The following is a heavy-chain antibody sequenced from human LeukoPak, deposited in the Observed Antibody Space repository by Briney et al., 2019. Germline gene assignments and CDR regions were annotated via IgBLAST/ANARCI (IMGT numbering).Heavy chain of an antibody. CDR3: AKPAKTDYADY. CDR1: GFTFSSYA. Sequence: GGSLRLSRAASGFTFSSYAINWVRQAPGKGLEWVSSINASGGSTYYADSVKGRFTISRDNSKNTLYLQMNSLRAEDTAVYYCAKPAKTDYADYWGQGTLVTVSS. CDR2: INASGGST. D-gene: IGHD1-14*01. J-gene: IGHJ4*02. V-gene: IGHV3-23*01.